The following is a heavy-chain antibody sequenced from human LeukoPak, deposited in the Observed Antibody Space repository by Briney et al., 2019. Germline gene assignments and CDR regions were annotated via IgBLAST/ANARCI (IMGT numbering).Heavy chain of an antibody. V-gene: IGHV4-59*01. Sequence: SETLSLTCTVSGGSTTNYYWSWIRHPPGNGLEWIGYIYYSGNTNCNPSLKSRVTVSVYTSNNQFSLNLSSLTAADTAVYYCARGPTRYYFDYWGQGTLVTVSS. CDR3: ARGPTRYYFDY. CDR1: GGSTTNYY. CDR2: IYYSGNT. J-gene: IGHJ4*02.